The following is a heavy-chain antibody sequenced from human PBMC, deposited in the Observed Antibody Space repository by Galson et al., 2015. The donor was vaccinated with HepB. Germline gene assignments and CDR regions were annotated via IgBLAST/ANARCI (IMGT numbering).Heavy chain of an antibody. CDR3: ARDVYGDYLGY. CDR2: ISYDGSNK. J-gene: IGHJ4*02. D-gene: IGHD4-17*01. V-gene: IGHV3-30-3*01. CDR1: GFPFSSYA. Sequence: SLRPSCAASGFPFSSYAMHWVRQAPGKGLEWMAVISYDGSNKYYAGSVKGRFTISIDNSKNTLYLQMNSLRAEDTAVYYCARDVYGDYLGYWGQGTLVTVSS.